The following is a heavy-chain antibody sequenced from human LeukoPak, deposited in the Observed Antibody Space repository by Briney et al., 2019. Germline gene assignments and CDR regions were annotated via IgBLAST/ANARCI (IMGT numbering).Heavy chain of an antibody. J-gene: IGHJ6*02. V-gene: IGHV3-15*01. CDR3: TRDQAVVATIFVYYYYGMDV. Sequence: GGSLRLSCAASGFTFSNAWMSWVRQAPGKGLEWVGRIKSKTDGGTTDYAAPVRGRFTISRDDSKSIAYLQMNSLKTEDTAVYYCTRDQAVVATIFVYYYYGMDVWGQGTTVTVSS. CDR1: GFTFSNAW. CDR2: IKSKTDGGTT. D-gene: IGHD5-12*01.